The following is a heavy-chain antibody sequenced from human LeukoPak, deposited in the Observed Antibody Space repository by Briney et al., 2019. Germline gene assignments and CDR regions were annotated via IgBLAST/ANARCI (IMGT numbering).Heavy chain of an antibody. Sequence: SETLSLTCAVYGGSFSGYYWSWIRQPPGKGLEWIGEIYHSGSTNYNPSLKSRVTISVDKSKNQFSLKLSSVTAADTAVYYCAREGGYGDYEGGFDYWGQGTLVTVSS. CDR1: GGSFSGYY. CDR2: IYHSGST. CDR3: AREGGYGDYEGGFDY. D-gene: IGHD4-17*01. V-gene: IGHV4-34*01. J-gene: IGHJ4*02.